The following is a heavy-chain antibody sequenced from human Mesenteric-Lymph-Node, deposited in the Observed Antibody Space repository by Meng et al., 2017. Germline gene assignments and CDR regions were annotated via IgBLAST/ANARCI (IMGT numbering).Heavy chain of an antibody. V-gene: IGHV3-48*03. J-gene: IGHJ5*02. Sequence: GGSLILSCAASGFTLRSYDMNWVRQAPGKGLEWVSYISSSGSTIYYADSVKGRFTISRDNAKNSLYLQMNSLRAEDTAVYYCARDPMWYYYDSSGPAWGQGTLVTVSS. CDR3: ARDPMWYYYDSSGPA. CDR1: GFTLRSYD. CDR2: ISSSGSTI. D-gene: IGHD3-22*01.